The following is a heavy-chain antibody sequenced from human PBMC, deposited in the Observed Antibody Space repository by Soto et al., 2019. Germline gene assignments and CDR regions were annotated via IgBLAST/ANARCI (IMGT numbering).Heavy chain of an antibody. CDR2: IIPIFGTA. V-gene: IGHV1-69*01. J-gene: IGHJ6*02. D-gene: IGHD6-13*01. CDR1: GGTFSSYA. Sequence: QVQLVQSGAEVKKPGSSVKVSCKASGGTFSSYAISWVRQAPGQGLEWMGGIIPIFGTANYAQKFQGRVTITADESTSTAYMELSSLRSEDTAVYYCAREGIAAPGTMVSYYHAMAARGQAATVPVS. CDR3: AREGIAAPGTMVSYYHAMAA.